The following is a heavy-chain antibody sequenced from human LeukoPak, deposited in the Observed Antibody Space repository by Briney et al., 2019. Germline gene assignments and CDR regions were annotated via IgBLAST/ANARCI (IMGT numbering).Heavy chain of an antibody. J-gene: IGHJ4*02. CDR2: FNMYNGHP. D-gene: IGHD3-16*01. V-gene: IGHV7-4-1*02. CDR3: ARDGLVEGVSLFDY. CDR1: GYIFTSYA. Sequence: ASVKVSCKASGYIFTSYAINWLRQAPGQGPEWMGWFNMYNGHPTYAQGFTGRFVFSLDTSISTAYLQISSLKAEDTAVYYCARDGLVEGVSLFDYWGQGTLVTVSS.